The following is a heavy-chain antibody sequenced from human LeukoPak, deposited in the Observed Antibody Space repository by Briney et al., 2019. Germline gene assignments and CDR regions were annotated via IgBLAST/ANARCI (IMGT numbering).Heavy chain of an antibody. CDR3: ARASYYYYMDV. CDR1: GASFSDGY. Sequence: SGTLSLTCSVSGASFSDGYWTWIRQPPGQGLEWIGFIHYNGGTNYNSSLSSRVAVSLDTSKNQVALSLKSVTAADTATYYCARASYYYYMDVWGRGTTVTVSS. CDR2: IHYNGGT. J-gene: IGHJ6*03. V-gene: IGHV4-59*01.